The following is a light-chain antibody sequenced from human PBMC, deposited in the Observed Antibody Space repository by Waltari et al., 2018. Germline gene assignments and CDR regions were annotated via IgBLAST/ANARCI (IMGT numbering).Light chain of an antibody. Sequence: DIVMTKSPDSLAVSLGERATINGKSSQSVLYSTNNKNYLAWFQQKPGQPPKMLIYWASTRESGVPDRFSGSGSGTDFTLTISSLQAEDAAVYYCQQYYTTPRTFGQGTKVEIK. CDR2: WAS. CDR3: QQYYTTPRT. CDR1: QSVLYSTNNKNY. V-gene: IGKV4-1*01. J-gene: IGKJ1*01.